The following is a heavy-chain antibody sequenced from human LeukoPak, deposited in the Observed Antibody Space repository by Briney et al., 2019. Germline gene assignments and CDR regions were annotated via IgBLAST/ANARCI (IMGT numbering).Heavy chain of an antibody. Sequence: PGGSLRLPCAASSFTFTSFWLSWVRQAPGKGLEWVSAISGSGGSTYYADSVKGRFTISRDNSKNTLYLQMNSLRAEDTAVYYCAKDKSPRITMIVVVGTRAFDIWGQGTMVTVSS. CDR1: SFTFTSFW. V-gene: IGHV3-23*01. CDR2: ISGSGGST. J-gene: IGHJ3*02. CDR3: AKDKSPRITMIVVVGTRAFDI. D-gene: IGHD3-22*01.